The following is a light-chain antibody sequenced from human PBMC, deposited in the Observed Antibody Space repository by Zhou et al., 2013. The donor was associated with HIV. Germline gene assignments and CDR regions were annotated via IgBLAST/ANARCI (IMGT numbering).Light chain of an antibody. V-gene: IGKV1-39*01. Sequence: DIQMTQSPSSLSAWVGDKVTLTCRAGQTISRYLNWYQRQPGKAPKLLINAASSLQAGVPSRFSGSGSGTDFSLIISSLQPEDIGTYYCQQTYSGPWTFGQGTTVEVK. CDR3: QQTYSGPWT. J-gene: IGKJ1*01. CDR2: AAS. CDR1: QTISRY.